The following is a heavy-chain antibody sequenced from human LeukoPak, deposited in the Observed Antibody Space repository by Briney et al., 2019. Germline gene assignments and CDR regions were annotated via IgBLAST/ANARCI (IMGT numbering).Heavy chain of an antibody. D-gene: IGHD2-2*01. CDR1: GGSVGSGTYY. CDR3: ARRAYYCSSTSCPEFDY. Sequence: PSETLSLTCTVSGGSVGSGTYYWSWIRQSPGKGLEWIGNVYYSGSAYYNPSLKSRVTISVDTSKNQFSLKLSSVTAADTAVYYCARRAYYCSSTSCPEFDYWGQGTLVTVSS. V-gene: IGHV4-39*01. J-gene: IGHJ4*02. CDR2: VYYSGSA.